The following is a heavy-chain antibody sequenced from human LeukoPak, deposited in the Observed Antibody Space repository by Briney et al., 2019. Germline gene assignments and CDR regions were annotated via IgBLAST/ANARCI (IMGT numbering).Heavy chain of an antibody. D-gene: IGHD3-3*01. J-gene: IGHJ4*02. CDR1: RFTFSRNS. V-gene: IGHV3-30*18. Sequence: GGSLRLSCAASRFTFSRNSMHWVRQAPGKGLGWVAVISNEGRDKYYADSVKGRFTISRDNSDNTLYLQMNSLRAEDTAVYYCAKELRFQGYFDHWGQGTLVTVFS. CDR3: AKELRFQGYFDH. CDR2: ISNEGRDK.